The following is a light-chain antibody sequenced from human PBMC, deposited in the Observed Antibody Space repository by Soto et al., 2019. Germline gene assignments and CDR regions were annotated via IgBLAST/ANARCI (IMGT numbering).Light chain of an antibody. CDR3: QQYGYT. CDR1: QSVSSSY. V-gene: IGKV3-20*01. J-gene: IGKJ2*01. CDR2: GAS. Sequence: EIVLTQSPGTPSLSPGERATLSCRASQSVSSSYLAWYQQKPGQAPRLLIYGASSRATGIPDRFSGSGSGTDFTLTISRLEPEDFAVYYCQQYGYTFGQGTKLEIK.